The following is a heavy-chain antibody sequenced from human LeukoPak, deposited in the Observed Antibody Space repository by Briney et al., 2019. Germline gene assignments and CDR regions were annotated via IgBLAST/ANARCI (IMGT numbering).Heavy chain of an antibody. CDR1: GYTFTGHY. D-gene: IGHD2-2*02. CDR3: ARNAAYCSSTSCYTGYYYYYMDV. J-gene: IGHJ6*03. V-gene: IGHV1-2*02. Sequence: ASVKVSCKASGYTFTGHYMHWVRQAPGQGLEWMGWINPNSGGTNYAQKFQGRITMTRDTSMSTAYMEVSGLRSDDTALYYCARNAAYCSSTSCYTGYYYYYMDVWGKGTTVTVSS. CDR2: INPNSGGT.